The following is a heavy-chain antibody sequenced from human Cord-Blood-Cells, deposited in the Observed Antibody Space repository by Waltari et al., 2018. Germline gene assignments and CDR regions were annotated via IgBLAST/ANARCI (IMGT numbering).Heavy chain of an antibody. CDR2: ISGSGGST. J-gene: IGHJ5*02. Sequence: EVQLLESGGGLVQPGGSLRLSCAASGFTFSSYAMSWVRQAPGKGLGWVSAISGSGGSTYYADSVKGRFTISRDNSKNTLYLQMNSLRAEDTAVYYCARDLGRITMVQGVNNWFDPWGQGTLVTVSS. D-gene: IGHD3-10*01. CDR3: ARDLGRITMVQGVNNWFDP. CDR1: GFTFSSYA. V-gene: IGHV3-23*01.